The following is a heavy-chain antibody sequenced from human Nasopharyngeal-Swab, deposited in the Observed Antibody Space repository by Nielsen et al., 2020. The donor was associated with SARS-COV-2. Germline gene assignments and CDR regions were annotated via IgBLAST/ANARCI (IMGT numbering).Heavy chain of an antibody. Sequence: GESLKISCAASGFTFSSFGMHWVRQAPGKGLEWVTILSVVGNTFYIESVKGRFTISRDNSKNTLYLQMNSLRAEDTAVYYCAKGTGATYRAIDYWGQGTLVTASS. J-gene: IGHJ4*02. V-gene: IGHV3-23*01. CDR1: GFTFSSFG. D-gene: IGHD1-26*01. CDR2: LSVVGNT. CDR3: AKGTGATYRAIDY.